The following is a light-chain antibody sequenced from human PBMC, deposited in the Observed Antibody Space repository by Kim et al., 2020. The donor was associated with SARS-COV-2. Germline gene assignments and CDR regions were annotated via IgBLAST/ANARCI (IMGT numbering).Light chain of an antibody. CDR3: QQYNNWPPYT. V-gene: IGKV3-15*01. Sequence: EIEMTQSPATLSVSPGESVTLSCRASLTIDSDLAWYQQKPGQAPRLLIYGVSTRATGIPARFSGSGSGTEFSLTIIGLQSEDFAIYYCQQYNNWPPYTFGQGTKLEI. J-gene: IGKJ2*01. CDR2: GVS. CDR1: LTIDSD.